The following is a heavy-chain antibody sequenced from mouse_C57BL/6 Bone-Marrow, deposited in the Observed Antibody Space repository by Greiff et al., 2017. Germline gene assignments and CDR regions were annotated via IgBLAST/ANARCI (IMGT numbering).Heavy chain of an antibody. D-gene: IGHD2-1*01. CDR3: ARSRGVYGNYSYYAMDY. V-gene: IGHV1-18*01. Sequence: EVQGVESGPELVKPGASVKIPCKASGYTFTDYNMDWVKQSHGKSLEWIGDINPNNGGTIYNQKFKGKATLTVDKSSSTAYMELRSLTSEDTAVYYCARSRGVYGNYSYYAMDYWGQGTSVTVSS. CDR1: GYTFTDYN. CDR2: INPNNGGT. J-gene: IGHJ4*01.